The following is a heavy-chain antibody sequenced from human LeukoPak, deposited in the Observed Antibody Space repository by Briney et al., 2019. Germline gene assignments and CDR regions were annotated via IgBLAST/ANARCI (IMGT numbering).Heavy chain of an antibody. Sequence: GGSLRLSCAASGFTLSSYAMSWVRQAPGKGLEWVSAISGSGGSTYYADSVKGRFTISRDNSKNTLYLQMNSLRAEDTAVYYCAKDRSGGSCYSCGYFDYWGQGTLVTVSS. J-gene: IGHJ4*02. CDR3: AKDRSGGSCYSCGYFDY. V-gene: IGHV3-23*01. CDR1: GFTLSSYA. D-gene: IGHD2-15*01. CDR2: ISGSGGST.